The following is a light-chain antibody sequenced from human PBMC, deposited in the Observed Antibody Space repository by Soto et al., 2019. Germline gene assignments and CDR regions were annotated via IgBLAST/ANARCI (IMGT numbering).Light chain of an antibody. CDR3: QQDKTWPTWR. J-gene: IGKJ1*01. CDR2: GAS. V-gene: IGKV3-15*01. Sequence: IVMTHSRGTISVSPGERVTLSCRARQSVGSNLAWYQQKPGQAPRLLIYGASTRATGIPARFSGSGSETEFTLTISSLQAEDYAVYFCQQDKTWPTWRFGQAITVVIK. CDR1: QSVGSN.